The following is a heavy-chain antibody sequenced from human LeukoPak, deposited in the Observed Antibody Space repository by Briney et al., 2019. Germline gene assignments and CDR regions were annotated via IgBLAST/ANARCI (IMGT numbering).Heavy chain of an antibody. D-gene: IGHD6-19*01. Sequence: KPGGSLRLSCAASGFTFSSYSMNWVRQAPGKGLEWVSSISSSSSYIYYADSVKGRFTISRDNAKNSLYLQMNSLKAEDTALYYCARPTSGWYAGGFDYWGQGILVTVSS. V-gene: IGHV3-21*04. J-gene: IGHJ4*02. CDR3: ARPTSGWYAGGFDY. CDR1: GFTFSSYS. CDR2: ISSSSSYI.